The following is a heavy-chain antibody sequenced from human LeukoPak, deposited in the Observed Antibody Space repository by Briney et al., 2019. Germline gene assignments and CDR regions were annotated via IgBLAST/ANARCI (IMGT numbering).Heavy chain of an antibody. D-gene: IGHD1-1*01. J-gene: IGHJ5*02. Sequence: SETLSLTRTVSGAPIPYSGPYYWSWIRQPAGKRLEYIGSVYSSGKTYYNPSLQTRVTVSLDRSRNQFSLSLYSSTAADTAVYYCARGISTTLSHSWFDPWGQGTLVTVSS. CDR1: GAPIPYSGPYY. CDR3: ARGISTTLSHSWFDP. CDR2: VYSSGKT. V-gene: IGHV4-39*07.